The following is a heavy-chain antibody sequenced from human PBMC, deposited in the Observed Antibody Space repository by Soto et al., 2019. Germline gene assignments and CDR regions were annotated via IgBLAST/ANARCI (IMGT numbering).Heavy chain of an antibody. V-gene: IGHV1-69*01. D-gene: IGHD3-22*01. CDR3: ARSQDSSGYWNNCFDP. CDR1: GGTFSTYT. J-gene: IGHJ5*02. CDR2: IIPLFGTA. Sequence: QVQLVQSGTEVKKPGSSVKVSCKASGGTFSTYTMTWVRQAPGQGLEWMGGIIPLFGTANYAQEFQGRVTITADDSTSTVYMELRSLRSEDTAVYYCARSQDSSGYWNNCFDPWGQGTLVTVSS.